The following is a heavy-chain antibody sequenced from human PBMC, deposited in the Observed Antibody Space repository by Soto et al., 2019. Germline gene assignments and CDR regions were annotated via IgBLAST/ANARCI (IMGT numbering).Heavy chain of an antibody. CDR1: GGSISSHR. Sequence: QVQLQESGPGLVKPSETLSLTCAVSGGSISSHRWSWIRQPPGKGLEWIGDVHNSGSTNYNPSLKSRVTTSVDTSKNQFSLNLTSVTAADTAVYYCARVEVNPVRTLDLLYYFPYMDVWGKGTTVTVSS. CDR3: ARVEVNPVRTLDLLYYFPYMDV. J-gene: IGHJ6*03. D-gene: IGHD1-26*01. CDR2: VHNSGST. V-gene: IGHV4-59*11.